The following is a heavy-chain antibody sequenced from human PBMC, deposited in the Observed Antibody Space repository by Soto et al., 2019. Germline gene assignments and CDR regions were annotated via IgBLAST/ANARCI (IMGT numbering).Heavy chain of an antibody. CDR2: ISYDGSNK. CDR3: AREMAALNYFDY. D-gene: IGHD2-15*01. J-gene: IGHJ4*02. Sequence: PGGSLRLSCAASGFTFSSYAMHWVRQAPGKGLEWVAVISYDGSNKYYADSVKGRFTISRDNSKNTLYLQMNSLRAEDTAVYYCAREMAALNYFDYWGQGTLVTVSS. V-gene: IGHV3-30-3*01. CDR1: GFTFSSYA.